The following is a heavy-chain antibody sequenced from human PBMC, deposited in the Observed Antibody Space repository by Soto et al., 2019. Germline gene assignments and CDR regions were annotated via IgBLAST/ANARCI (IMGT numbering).Heavy chain of an antibody. J-gene: IGHJ4*02. CDR2: TRNKANSYTT. CDR3: ARPPYDSSGYYPN. CDR1: GFTFSDHY. V-gene: IGHV3-72*01. D-gene: IGHD3-22*01. Sequence: EVQLVESGGGLVQPGGSLRLSCAASGFTFSDHYMDWVRQTPGKGLEWVGRTRNKANSYTTEYAASVKGRFTISRDDSKTSRYLQMNSRKTEDTAVYYCARPPYDSSGYYPNWGQGTLVTVSS.